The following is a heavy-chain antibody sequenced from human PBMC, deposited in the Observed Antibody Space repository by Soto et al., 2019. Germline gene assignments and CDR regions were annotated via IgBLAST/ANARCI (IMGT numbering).Heavy chain of an antibody. J-gene: IGHJ6*02. D-gene: IGHD4-17*01. CDR3: AKDGTVTTVVDYYNSNMHV. CDR1: GFNFSTYD. Sequence: PGGSLRLSCEVSGFNFSTYDMHWVRQAPGQGLEWVEVISYDGSKNYYAESVKGRFSISRENSKNTLYLQMTSPRAEDTAVYYCAKDGTVTTVVDYYNSNMHVCCPGTTVAVSS. V-gene: IGHV3-30*18. CDR2: ISYDGSKN.